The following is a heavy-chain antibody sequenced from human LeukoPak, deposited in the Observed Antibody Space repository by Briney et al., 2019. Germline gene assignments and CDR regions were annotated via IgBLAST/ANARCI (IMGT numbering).Heavy chain of an antibody. Sequence: GGSLRLSCAVSGLTFSSSWMDWVRQAPGKGLEWVASINPDGNKKYSADSVKGRLTISRDNAKNSLYLQLSDLRVDDTALYYCASANDWNFGYWGQGTLVTVSS. J-gene: IGHJ4*02. D-gene: IGHD1-1*01. CDR3: ASANDWNFGY. CDR2: INPDGNKK. CDR1: GLTFSSSW. V-gene: IGHV3-7*03.